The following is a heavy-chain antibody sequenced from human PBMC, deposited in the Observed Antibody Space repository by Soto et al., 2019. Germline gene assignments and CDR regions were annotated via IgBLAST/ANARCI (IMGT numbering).Heavy chain of an antibody. Sequence: PSETLSLTCTVSGGSISSGGYYWSWIRQHPGKGLEWIGYIYYSGSTYYNPSLKSRVTISVDTSKNQFSLKLSSVTAADTAVYYCATAPVQLGRLYYSTDVWGKGPTVTVSS. CDR2: IYYSGST. CDR3: ATAPVQLGRLYYSTDV. V-gene: IGHV4-31*03. J-gene: IGHJ6*03. D-gene: IGHD2-2*01. CDR1: GGSISSGGYY.